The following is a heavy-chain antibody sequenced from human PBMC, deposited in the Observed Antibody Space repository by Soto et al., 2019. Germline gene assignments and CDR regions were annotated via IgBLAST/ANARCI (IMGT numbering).Heavy chain of an antibody. CDR2: IWYDGSNK. Sequence: QVQLVESGGGVVQPGRSLRLSCAASGFTFSSYGMHWVRQAPGKGLEWVAVIWYDGSNKYYADPVKGRFTISRDNCKNTLYLQMNRLRAEATAVYYCAREAAGTWDYYFDYWCQGTLVTVSS. CDR3: AREAAGTWDYYFDY. J-gene: IGHJ4*02. D-gene: IGHD6-13*01. V-gene: IGHV3-33*01. CDR1: GFTFSSYG.